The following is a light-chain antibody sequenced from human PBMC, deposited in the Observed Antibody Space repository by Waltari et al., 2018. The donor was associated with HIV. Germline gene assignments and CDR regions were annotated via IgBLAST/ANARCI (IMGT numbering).Light chain of an antibody. CDR1: SSDVGGYNS. J-gene: IGLJ3*02. CDR2: EDG. V-gene: IGLV2-14*01. Sequence: LTQGPGSLSGSPGQSITISCTGTSSDVGGYNSVSWSKQHPGKAPKLMIYEDGNRPSGVSNRFSGSTSGNTASLTSSGLQAEDEADYYCSSYTSSSTRVFGGGTNLTVL. CDR3: SSYTSSSTRV.